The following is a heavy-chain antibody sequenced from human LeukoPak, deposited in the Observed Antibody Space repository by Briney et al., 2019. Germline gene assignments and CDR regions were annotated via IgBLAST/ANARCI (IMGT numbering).Heavy chain of an antibody. Sequence: GGSLRLSCGASGFTFSTYAMTWVRQAPGKGLEWVSSISAGGGGTSNADSVKGRFTISRDNSKNTLYLQMNSLTAEDTAVYYCAKRSRTEYYFDSWGQGTLVTVSS. CDR3: AKRSRTEYYFDS. V-gene: IGHV3-23*01. J-gene: IGHJ4*02. CDR1: GFTFSTYA. CDR2: ISAGGGGT.